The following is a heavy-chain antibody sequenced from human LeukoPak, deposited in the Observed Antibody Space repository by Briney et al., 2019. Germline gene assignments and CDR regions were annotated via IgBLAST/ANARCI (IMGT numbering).Heavy chain of an antibody. V-gene: IGHV4-34*01. Sequence: SETLSLTCAVYGGSFSGYYWSWIRQPPGEGLEWIGEINHSGSTNYNPSLKSRVTISVDTSKNQFSLKLSSVTAADTAVYYCARVAVAGTKDFDYWGQGTLVTVSS. D-gene: IGHD6-19*01. J-gene: IGHJ4*02. CDR3: ARVAVAGTKDFDY. CDR1: GGSFSGYY. CDR2: INHSGST.